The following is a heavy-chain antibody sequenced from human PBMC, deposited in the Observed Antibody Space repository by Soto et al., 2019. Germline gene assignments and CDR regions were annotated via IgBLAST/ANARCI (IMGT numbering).Heavy chain of an antibody. D-gene: IGHD2-15*01. CDR2: IYWDDDQ. Sequence: QITLKESGPTLVKPTQTLTLTCTFSGFSLTTRGVSVVWIRQPPGKALEWLALIYWDDDQRYSPSLKSRLTITTDTSKNQVVLTMTNMDPVDTATYYCAHVLGYCSGGSCYSGPSDYWGQGTLVTVSS. CDR3: AHVLGYCSGGSCYSGPSDY. CDR1: GFSLTTRGVS. J-gene: IGHJ4*02. V-gene: IGHV2-5*02.